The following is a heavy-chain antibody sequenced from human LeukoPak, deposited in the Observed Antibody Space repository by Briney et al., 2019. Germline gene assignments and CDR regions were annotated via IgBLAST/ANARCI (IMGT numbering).Heavy chain of an antibody. CDR2: INPNSGGT. D-gene: IGHD1-26*01. V-gene: IGHV1-2*06. CDR1: GYTFTGYY. Sequence: GASVKVSCKASGYTFTGYYMHWVRQAPGQGLEWMGRINPNSGGTNYAQKFQGRVTMTRDTSINTAYMELSRLRSDDTAVYYCARAVIVGATPFDYWGQGTLVTVSS. CDR3: ARAVIVGATPFDY. J-gene: IGHJ4*02.